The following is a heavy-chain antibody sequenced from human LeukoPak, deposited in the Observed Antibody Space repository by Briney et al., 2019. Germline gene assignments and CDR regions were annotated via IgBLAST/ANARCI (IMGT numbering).Heavy chain of an antibody. J-gene: IGHJ4*02. CDR1: GYTFTSYA. V-gene: IGHV1-69*13. D-gene: IGHD3-3*01. CDR3: ARGLYDFSLEYFDY. Sequence: EASVKVSCKASGYTFTSYAISWVRQAPGQGLEWMGGIIPIFGTANYAQKFQGRVTITADESTSTAYMELSSLRSEDTAVYYCARGLYDFSLEYFDYWGQGTLVTVSS. CDR2: IIPIFGTA.